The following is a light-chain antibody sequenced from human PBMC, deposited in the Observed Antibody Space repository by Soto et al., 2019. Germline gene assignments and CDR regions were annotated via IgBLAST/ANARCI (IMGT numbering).Light chain of an antibody. J-gene: IGLJ2*01. CDR3: SSYTRGSSVV. V-gene: IGLV2-14*01. Sequence: QSALTQPASVSGSPGQSITISCTGTSSDVGGYKFVSWYQHHPGKAPKLIIYEVSNRPSGVSNRFSGSKSGNTASLTISGLQAEDEADYYCSSYTRGSSVVFGGGTKLTVL. CDR2: EVS. CDR1: SSDVGGYKF.